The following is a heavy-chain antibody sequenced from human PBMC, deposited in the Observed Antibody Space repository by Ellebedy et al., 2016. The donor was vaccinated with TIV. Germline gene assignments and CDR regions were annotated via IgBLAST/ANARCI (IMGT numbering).Heavy chain of an antibody. CDR2: INHSGST. J-gene: IGHJ3*02. V-gene: IGHV4-34*01. CDR3: ARVLDI. Sequence: MPSETLSLTCAVYGGSFSGYYWSWIRQPQGKGLEWIGEINHSGSTNYNPSLKSRVTISVDTSKNQFSLKLSSVTAADTAVYYCARVLDIWGQGTMVTVSS. CDR1: GGSFSGYY.